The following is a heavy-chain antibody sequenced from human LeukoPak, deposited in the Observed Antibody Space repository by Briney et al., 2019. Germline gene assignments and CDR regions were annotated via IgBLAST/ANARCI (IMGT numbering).Heavy chain of an antibody. D-gene: IGHD3-3*02. CDR3: ARGFRSHYILSKYYFDY. J-gene: IGHJ4*02. Sequence: GASVKVSCKVSGYTLTELSMHWVRQAPGKGLEWMGGFDPEDGETIYAQKFQGRVTMTEDTSTDTAYMELSSLRSEDTAVYYCARGFRSHYILSKYYFDYWGQGTLVTVSS. V-gene: IGHV1-24*01. CDR2: FDPEDGET. CDR1: GYTLTELS.